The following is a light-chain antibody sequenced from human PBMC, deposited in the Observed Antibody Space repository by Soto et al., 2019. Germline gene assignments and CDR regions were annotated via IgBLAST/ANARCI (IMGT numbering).Light chain of an antibody. CDR2: GAS. V-gene: IGKV3-20*01. CDR1: QSVSSY. Sequence: EIVVKKSAATLSGTTEKRATLSCRASQSVSSYLAWYQQKPGQAPRLLIYGASSRATGIPDRFSGSGSGSDFTLTISRLEPEDFSVYNCQQYGSSPETFGQGTKVDIK. J-gene: IGKJ1*01. CDR3: QQYGSSPET.